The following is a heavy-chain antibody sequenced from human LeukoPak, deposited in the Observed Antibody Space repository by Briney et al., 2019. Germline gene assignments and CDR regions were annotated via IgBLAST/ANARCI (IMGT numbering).Heavy chain of an antibody. Sequence: PGGSLRLSCAASGFTFSSYWMSWVRQAPGKGLEGVANIKQDGSEKYYVDSVKGRFTISRDNAKKSLYLKMNSLRAEETAVYYCARREGLRYFDWLFYFDYWGQGTLGTVSS. J-gene: IGHJ4*02. V-gene: IGHV3-7*01. CDR1: GFTFSSYW. D-gene: IGHD3-9*01. CDR3: ARREGLRYFDWLFYFDY. CDR2: IKQDGSEK.